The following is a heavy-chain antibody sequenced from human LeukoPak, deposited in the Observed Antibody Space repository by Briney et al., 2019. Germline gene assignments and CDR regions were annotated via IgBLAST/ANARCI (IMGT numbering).Heavy chain of an antibody. CDR2: INPNSGGT. CDR3: ARVPYSSGWPLDY. CDR1: GYTFTGYY. Sequence: ASVKASCKASGYTFTGYYMHWVRQAPGQGLEWMGRINPNSGGTNYAQKFQGRVTMTRDTSISTAYMELSRLRSDDTAVYYCARVPYSSGWPLDYWGQGTLVTVSS. D-gene: IGHD6-19*01. J-gene: IGHJ4*02. V-gene: IGHV1-2*06.